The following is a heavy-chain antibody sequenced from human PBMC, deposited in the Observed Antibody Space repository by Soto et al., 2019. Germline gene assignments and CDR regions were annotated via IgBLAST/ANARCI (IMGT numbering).Heavy chain of an antibody. D-gene: IGHD3-3*01. J-gene: IGHJ6*02. CDR3: ARPKRSGYDRGDSYYHTMDV. V-gene: IGHV1-69*06. CDR2: ILPMFGAV. CDR1: GGTSSNFV. Sequence: QMQLVQSGTEVKKSGSLVKVSCKASGGTSSNFVITWVRQVPGQGLEWLGGILPMFGAVKYAQKFQDRLTITADRSTKTAAMELGSLRPEDTAVYYCARPKRSGYDRGDSYYHTMDVWGHGTTVTVS.